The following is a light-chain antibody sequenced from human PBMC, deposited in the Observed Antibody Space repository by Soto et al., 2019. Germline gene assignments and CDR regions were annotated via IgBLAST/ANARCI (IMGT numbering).Light chain of an antibody. V-gene: IGKV3-15*01. CDR2: VAS. Sequence: EIVLTQSPGTLSLSPGERATLSCRASQSVSSYLAWYQQKPGQGPRLLIYVASTRATGSPARFSGSGSGTEFTLTISSLQSEDFAVYYCQQNNNWPLTFGEGTKVDIK. CDR3: QQNNNWPLT. CDR1: QSVSSY. J-gene: IGKJ4*01.